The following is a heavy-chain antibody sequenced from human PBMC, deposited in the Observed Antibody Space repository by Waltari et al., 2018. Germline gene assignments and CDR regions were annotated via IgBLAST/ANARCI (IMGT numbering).Heavy chain of an antibody. Sequence: EVQLVQPGAEVKKPGESLKISCKGSGYSFTSYWIGWVRQMPGKGLEWMGISYPGDSDTRYSPSFQGQVTISADKSISTAYLQWSSLKASDTAMYYCARQEYSSSSRALYYYYYMDVWGKGTTVTVSS. V-gene: IGHV5-51*01. CDR3: ARQEYSSSSRALYYYYYMDV. CDR1: GYSFTSYW. CDR2: SYPGDSDT. J-gene: IGHJ6*03. D-gene: IGHD6-6*01.